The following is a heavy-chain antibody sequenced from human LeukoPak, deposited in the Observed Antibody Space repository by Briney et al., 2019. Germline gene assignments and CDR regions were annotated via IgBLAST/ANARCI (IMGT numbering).Heavy chain of an antibody. CDR1: GFTFSSYW. V-gene: IGHV3-7*01. J-gene: IGHJ6*02. Sequence: GGSLRLSCAASGFTFSSYWMSWVRQAPGKGLEWVANIKQDGSEKYYVDSVKGRFTTSRDNAKNSLYLQMNSLRAEDTAVYYCARGDSSGYYYYYGMDVWGQGTTVTVSS. CDR3: ARGDSSGYYYYYGMDV. CDR2: IKQDGSEK. D-gene: IGHD3-22*01.